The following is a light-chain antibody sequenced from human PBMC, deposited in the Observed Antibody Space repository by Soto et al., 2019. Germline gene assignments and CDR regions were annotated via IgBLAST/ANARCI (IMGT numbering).Light chain of an antibody. V-gene: IGLV8-61*01. CDR3: VLYMGSGINV. CDR2: STN. Sequence: VVTQEPSLSVSPGGTVTFTCGLSSGSVSTNYYPSWYQQTPGQSPRTLMYSTNTRSSGVPDRFSGSILGNKAALTITGAQADDESDYYCVLYMGSGINVFGGGTQLTVL. J-gene: IGLJ7*01. CDR1: SGSVSTNYY.